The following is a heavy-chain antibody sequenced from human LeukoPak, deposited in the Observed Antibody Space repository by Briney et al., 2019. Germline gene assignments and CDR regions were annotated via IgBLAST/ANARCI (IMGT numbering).Heavy chain of an antibody. V-gene: IGHV3-23*01. CDR1: GFTFKSSA. CDR2: ISDSGGDT. J-gene: IGHJ4*02. Sequence: PGGSLRLSCAASGFTFKSSAMTWVRQAPGKGLEWVSAISDSGGDTIYTDSVKDRFTISRDNAKNTLYLQMNRLRAEDTAVYYCAKGGSYGPLDYWGQGTLVTVSS. D-gene: IGHD1-26*01. CDR3: AKGGSYGPLDY.